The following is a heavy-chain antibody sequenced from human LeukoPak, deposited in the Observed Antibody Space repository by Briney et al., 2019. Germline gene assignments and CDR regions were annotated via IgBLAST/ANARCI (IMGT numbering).Heavy chain of an antibody. CDR2: ISYDGSNT. Sequence: PGGSLRLSCAASELTFSNYAMHWVRQAPGKGLEWVAVISYDGSNTNYADSVKGRFTISRENSKNTLYLQMNSLRAEDTAVYHCARALNCGSTSCYRLFDCWGQGTLVTVSS. D-gene: IGHD2-2*02. J-gene: IGHJ4*02. V-gene: IGHV3-30-3*01. CDR3: ARALNCGSTSCYRLFDC. CDR1: ELTFSNYA.